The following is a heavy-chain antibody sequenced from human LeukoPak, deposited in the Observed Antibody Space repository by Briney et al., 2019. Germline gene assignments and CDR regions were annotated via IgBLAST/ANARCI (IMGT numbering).Heavy chain of an antibody. V-gene: IGHV3-21*01. Sequence: PGGSLRLSCAASGFTFSSYSMNWVRQAPGKGLEWVSSISSSSSYIYYADSVKGRFTISRDNAKNSLYLQMNSLRAEDTAVYYCARDRYHDSSGYPLNDYWGQGTLVTVSS. CDR3: ARDRYHDSSGYPLNDY. CDR1: GFTFSSYS. D-gene: IGHD3-22*01. J-gene: IGHJ4*02. CDR2: ISSSSSYI.